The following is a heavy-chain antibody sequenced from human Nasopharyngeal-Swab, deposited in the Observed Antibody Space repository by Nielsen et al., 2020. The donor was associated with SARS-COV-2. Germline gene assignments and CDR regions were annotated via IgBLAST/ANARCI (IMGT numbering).Heavy chain of an antibody. CDR3: AREIYDGHHDP. D-gene: IGHD3-3*01. CDR2: IYYSGST. V-gene: IGHV4-59*13. Sequence: PGKGLEWIGYIYYSGSTNYNPSLKSRATISVDTSKNQFSLKLSSVTAADTAVYYCAREIYDGHHDPWGQGTLVTVSS. J-gene: IGHJ5*02.